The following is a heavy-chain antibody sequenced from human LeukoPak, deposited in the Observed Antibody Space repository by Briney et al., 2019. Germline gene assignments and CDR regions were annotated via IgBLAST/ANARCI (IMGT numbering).Heavy chain of an antibody. D-gene: IGHD4-17*01. CDR1: GGSISSSSYY. Sequence: SETLSLTCTVSGGSISSSSYYWGWIRQPPGKELEWIGSIYYSGSTYYNPSLNSRVTISVDTSKNQFSLKLSSVTAADTAVYYCAREGYYGDSAFDYWGQGTLVIVSS. CDR3: AREGYYGDSAFDY. V-gene: IGHV4-39*07. J-gene: IGHJ4*02. CDR2: IYYSGST.